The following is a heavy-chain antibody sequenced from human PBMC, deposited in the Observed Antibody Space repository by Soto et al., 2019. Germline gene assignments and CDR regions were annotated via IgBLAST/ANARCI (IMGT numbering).Heavy chain of an antibody. Sequence: QVQLQESGPGLVKPSQTLSLTCTVSGGSISSGDYYWSWIRQPPGKGLEWIGYIYYSGSSYYNPSVKSRVTISVDTSKNQFSLKLSSVTAADTAVYYCARGVNVAYYDFWSGYTDWFDPWGQGTQVTVSS. CDR3: ARGVNVAYYDFWSGYTDWFDP. D-gene: IGHD3-3*01. J-gene: IGHJ5*02. CDR2: IYYSGSS. V-gene: IGHV4-30-4*01. CDR1: GGSISSGDYY.